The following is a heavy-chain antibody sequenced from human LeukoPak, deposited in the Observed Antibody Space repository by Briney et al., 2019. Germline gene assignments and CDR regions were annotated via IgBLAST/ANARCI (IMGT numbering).Heavy chain of an antibody. J-gene: IGHJ6*03. V-gene: IGHV3-30*04. D-gene: IGHD5-12*01. CDR1: GFTFSSYA. Sequence: PGGSLRLSCAASGFTFSSYAVHWVRQALGKGLEWVAFISFDGSNKYYADSVKGRFTISRDNSKNTLYLQMNSLRAEDTAVYYCASQGYSGYDRYYYYYMDVWGKGTTVTISS. CDR3: ASQGYSGYDRYYYYYMDV. CDR2: ISFDGSNK.